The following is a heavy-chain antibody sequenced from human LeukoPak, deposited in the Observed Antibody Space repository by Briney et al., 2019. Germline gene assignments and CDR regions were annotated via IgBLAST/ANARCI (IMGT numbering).Heavy chain of an antibody. CDR1: GYTFTSYG. J-gene: IGHJ4*02. V-gene: IGHV1-3*04. CDR2: INIGNGNT. D-gene: IGHD2-15*01. Sequence: GASVKVSCKASGYTFTSYGISWVRQAPGQRLEWMGWINIGNGNTKYSQNFQGRVTITRDTSATTMYMELTTLTYEDTAVYYCGRELRSGGLDYWGQGSLVTVSS. CDR3: GRELRSGGLDY.